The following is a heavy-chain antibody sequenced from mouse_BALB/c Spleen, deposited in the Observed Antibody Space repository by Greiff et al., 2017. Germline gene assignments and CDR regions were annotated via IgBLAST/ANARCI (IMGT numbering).Heavy chain of an antibody. CDR2: ILPGSGST. J-gene: IGHJ3*01. CDR3: ARKGLRYERFAY. V-gene: IGHV1-9*01. CDR1: GYTFSSYW. Sequence: QVQLQQSGAELMKPGASVKISCKATGYTFSSYWIEWVKQRPGHGLEWIGEILPGSGSTNYNEKFKGKATFTADTSSNTAYMQLSSLTSEDSAVYYCARKGLRYERFAYWGQGTLVTVSA. D-gene: IGHD1-1*01.